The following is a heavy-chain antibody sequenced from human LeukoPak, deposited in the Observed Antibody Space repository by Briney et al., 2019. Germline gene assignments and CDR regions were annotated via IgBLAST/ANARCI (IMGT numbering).Heavy chain of an antibody. CDR2: IYYSGST. CDR3: ARRHSSGWYDY. CDR1: GDSMSSYY. Sequence: PSETLALTCTVSGDSMSSYYWSWIRQPPGKGLEWIGYIYYSGSTNYNPSLKSRVTISVDTSKNQFSLKLSSVTAADTAVYYCARRHSSGWYDYWGQGTLVTVSS. V-gene: IGHV4-59*01. J-gene: IGHJ4*02. D-gene: IGHD6-19*01.